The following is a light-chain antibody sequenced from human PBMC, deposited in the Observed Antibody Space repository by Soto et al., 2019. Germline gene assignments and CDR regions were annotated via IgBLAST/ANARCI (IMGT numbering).Light chain of an antibody. V-gene: IGLV2-11*01. Sequence: QSVLTQPRSVSGSPGQSVTISCTGTSSDVGGYNYVSWYQQHPGKAPKLMIYDVSKRPSGVPDRFSGSKSGTSASLAISGLRSEDEADYYCAAWDAGASGPAFGGGTKVTVL. J-gene: IGLJ2*01. CDR2: DVS. CDR1: SSDVGGYNY. CDR3: AAWDAGASGPA.